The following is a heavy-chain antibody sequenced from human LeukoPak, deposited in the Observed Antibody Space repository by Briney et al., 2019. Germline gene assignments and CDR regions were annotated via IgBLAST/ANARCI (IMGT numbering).Heavy chain of an antibody. CDR2: INQSRST. CDR1: GGSFSDYY. V-gene: IGHV4-34*01. CDR3: ARGDYTTSAFDS. J-gene: IGHJ4*02. Sequence: SETLSLTCAVYGGSFSDYYWSWSRQPPGMGLEWIGEINQSRSTNYNPSLKSRVTISVDTSKNQFSLNLISVTAADTAVYYCARGDYTTSAFDSWGQGTLVTVSS. D-gene: IGHD3-3*01.